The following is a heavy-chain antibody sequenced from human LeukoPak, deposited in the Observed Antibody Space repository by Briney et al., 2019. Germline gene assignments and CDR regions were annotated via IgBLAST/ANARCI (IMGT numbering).Heavy chain of an antibody. Sequence: GGSLRLSCAASGFTFSDYYMSWIRQAPGKGLEWVSYISSSGSTIYYADSVKGRFTISRDNAKNSLYLQMNSLRAEDTAVYYCAKDLTTVTSQGDYWGQGTLVTVSS. CDR2: ISSSGSTI. CDR3: AKDLTTVTSQGDY. CDR1: GFTFSDYY. V-gene: IGHV3-11*04. J-gene: IGHJ4*02. D-gene: IGHD4-17*01.